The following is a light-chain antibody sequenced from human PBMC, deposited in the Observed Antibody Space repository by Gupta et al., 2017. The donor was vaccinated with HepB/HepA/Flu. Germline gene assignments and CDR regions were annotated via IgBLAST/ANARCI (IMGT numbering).Light chain of an antibody. CDR1: HSISSY. J-gene: IGKJ4*01. V-gene: IGKV1-39*01. CDR3: QETYDTPRT. CDR2: AAS. Sequence: DIQMTQYPSSMSASVGDRVTITCRASHSISSYLHWYQQKPGKAPELLIYAASTLQTGVPSRFSGSGSGTDFTLTVSSLQPEDFATYYWQETYDTPRTFGGGTKVEIK.